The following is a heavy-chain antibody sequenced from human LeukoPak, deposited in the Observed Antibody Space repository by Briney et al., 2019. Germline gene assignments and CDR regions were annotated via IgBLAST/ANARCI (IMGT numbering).Heavy chain of an antibody. CDR2: INTNTGNP. V-gene: IGHV7-4-1*02. CDR3: ASPQATSSSADYYYYYYMDV. J-gene: IGHJ6*03. CDR1: GYTFTSYA. D-gene: IGHD6-6*01. Sequence: ASVKVSCKASGYTFTSYAMNWVRQAPGQGLEWMGWINTNTGNPTYAQGFTGRFVFSLDTSVSTAYLQISSLKAEDTAVYYCASPQATSSSADYYYYYYMDVWGKGTTVTISS.